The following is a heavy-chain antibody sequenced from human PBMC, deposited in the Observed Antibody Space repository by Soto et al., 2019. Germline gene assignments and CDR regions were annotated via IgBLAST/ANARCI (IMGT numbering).Heavy chain of an antibody. V-gene: IGHV3-53*01. Sequence: EVQLVESGGGLIQPGGPLRLSCAASGFTVSSNYMSWVRQAPGKGLEWVSVIYSGGSTYYADSVKGRFTISRANSKNTLYLQMNSLRAEDTAVYYCARDRVESGYPEYFQHWGQGTLVTVSS. CDR3: ARDRVESGYPEYFQH. CDR2: IYSGGST. CDR1: GFTVSSNY. D-gene: IGHD3-22*01. J-gene: IGHJ1*01.